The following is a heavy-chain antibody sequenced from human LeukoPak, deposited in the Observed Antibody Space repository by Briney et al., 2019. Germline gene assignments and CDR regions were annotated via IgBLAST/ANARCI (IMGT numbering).Heavy chain of an antibody. J-gene: IGHJ4*02. Sequence: GGSLRLSCAASGFTFSSYEMNWVRQAPGKGLEWVSYISSSGSTIYYADSVKGRFTISRDNAKNSLYLQMNSLRAEDTAVYYCARDPSYGDYADYCGQGALVTVSS. CDR1: GFTFSSYE. D-gene: IGHD4-17*01. CDR3: ARDPSYGDYADY. CDR2: ISSSGSTI. V-gene: IGHV3-48*03.